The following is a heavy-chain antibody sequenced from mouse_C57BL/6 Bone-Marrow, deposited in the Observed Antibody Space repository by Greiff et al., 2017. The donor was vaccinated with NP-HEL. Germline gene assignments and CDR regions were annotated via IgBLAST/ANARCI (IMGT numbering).Heavy chain of an antibody. CDR1: GFTFSSYA. Sequence: EVKLMESGGGLVKPGGSLKLSCAASGFTFSSYAMSWVRQTPEKRLEWVATISDGGSYTYYPDNVKGRFTISRDNAKNNLYLQMSHLKSEDTAMYYCARERHYDGTRGFAYWGQGTLVTVSA. D-gene: IGHD2-3*01. J-gene: IGHJ3*01. V-gene: IGHV5-4*01. CDR3: ARERHYDGTRGFAY. CDR2: ISDGGSYT.